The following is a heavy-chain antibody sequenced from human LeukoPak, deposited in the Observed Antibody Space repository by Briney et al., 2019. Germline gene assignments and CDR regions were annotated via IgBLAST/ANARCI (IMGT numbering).Heavy chain of an antibody. Sequence: SETLSLTCTVSGGSISSYYWSWIRQPPGKGLEWIGYIYYSGSTNYNPSLKSRVTISVDTSKNQFSLKLSSVTAAGTAVYYCARVGGSNYYYYGMDVWGQGTTVTVSS. V-gene: IGHV4-59*01. CDR2: IYYSGST. CDR3: ARVGGSNYYYYGMDV. D-gene: IGHD3-10*01. CDR1: GGSISSYY. J-gene: IGHJ6*02.